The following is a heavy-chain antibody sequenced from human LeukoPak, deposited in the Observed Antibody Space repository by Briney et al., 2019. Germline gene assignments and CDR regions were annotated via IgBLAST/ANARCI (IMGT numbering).Heavy chain of an antibody. J-gene: IGHJ4*02. CDR3: ASWRGITMVRGASEY. CDR2: ISYDGSNK. CDR1: GFTFSSCG. D-gene: IGHD3-10*01. Sequence: PGRSLRLSCAASGFTFSSCGMHWVRQAPGKGLXXXXXISYDGSNKYYADSVKGRFTISRDNSKNTLYLKMNSLRAEDTAVYYCASWRGITMVRGASEYWGQGNLVTGPS. V-gene: IGHV3-30*03.